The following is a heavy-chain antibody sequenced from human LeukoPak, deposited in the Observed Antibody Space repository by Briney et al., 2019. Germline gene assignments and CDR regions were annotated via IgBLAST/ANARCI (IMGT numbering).Heavy chain of an antibody. CDR2: ISGSGGST. V-gene: IGHV3-23*01. CDR1: GFTFSSYA. J-gene: IGHJ4*02. Sequence: GGSLRLSCAASGFTFSSYAMSWVRQAPGKGLEWVSAISGSGGSTYYADSVKGRFTISRDNSKNTLYLQMNSLGAEDTAVYYCAKDFEVVSGVYYYDSSGYYFDYWGQGTLVTVSS. D-gene: IGHD3-22*01. CDR3: AKDFEVVSGVYYYDSSGYYFDY.